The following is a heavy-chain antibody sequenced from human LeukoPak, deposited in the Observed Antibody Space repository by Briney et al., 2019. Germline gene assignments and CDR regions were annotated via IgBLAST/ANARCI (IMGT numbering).Heavy chain of an antibody. Sequence: ASVKVSCKVSGYTLTELSMHWVRQAPGKGLEWMGGFDPEDGETIYAQKFQGRVTMTEDTSTDTAYMELSSLRSEDTAVYYCATVLTMIVVDHDAFDIWGQGTMVTVSS. D-gene: IGHD3-22*01. CDR3: ATVLTMIVVDHDAFDI. CDR1: GYTLTELS. V-gene: IGHV1-24*01. CDR2: FDPEDGET. J-gene: IGHJ3*02.